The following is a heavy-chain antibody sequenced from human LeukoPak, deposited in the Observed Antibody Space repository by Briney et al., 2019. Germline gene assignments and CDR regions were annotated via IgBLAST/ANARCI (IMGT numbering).Heavy chain of an antibody. CDR3: ARYPRGDSSGYAEYYQH. V-gene: IGHV3-23*01. CDR2: INDNGDGT. Sequence: GGSLRLSCAASGFTFSSYAMSWVRQAPGKGLKWVSTINDNGDGTYYADSVKGRFTISRDNSYNTVSLQMNSLRDEDTAVYYCARYPRGDSSGYAEYYQHWGQGTLVTVSS. CDR1: GFTFSSYA. D-gene: IGHD3-22*01. J-gene: IGHJ1*01.